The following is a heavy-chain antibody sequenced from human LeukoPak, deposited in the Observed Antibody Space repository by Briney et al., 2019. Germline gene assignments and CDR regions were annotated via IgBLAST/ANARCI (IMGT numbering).Heavy chain of an antibody. Sequence: ASVKVSCKASGYTFTSYDINWVRQATGQGLEWMGWMNPNSGNTGYAQKFQGRVTMTRDTSISTAYMELSRLRSDDTAVYYCARRFGDSSGYYIDYWGQGTLVTVSS. D-gene: IGHD3-22*01. V-gene: IGHV1-8*01. J-gene: IGHJ4*02. CDR2: MNPNSGNT. CDR1: GYTFTSYD. CDR3: ARRFGDSSGYYIDY.